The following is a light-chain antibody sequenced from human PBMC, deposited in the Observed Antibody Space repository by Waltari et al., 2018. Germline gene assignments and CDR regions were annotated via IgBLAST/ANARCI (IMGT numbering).Light chain of an antibody. CDR2: GAS. Sequence: IVLTQSPGTLSLSPGERATLPCRASQTIYNTYLASYQQKAGQAPRHLIYGASSRATGIPDRFSGSGSGTDFTLTISRLEPEDFAVYFCQQFGTSPPTGFGPGTRLDVK. CDR1: QTIYNTY. V-gene: IGKV3-20*01. CDR3: QQFGTSPPTG. J-gene: IGKJ3*01.